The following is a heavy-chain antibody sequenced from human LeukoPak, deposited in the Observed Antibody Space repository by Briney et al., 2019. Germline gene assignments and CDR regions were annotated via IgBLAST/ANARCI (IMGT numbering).Heavy chain of an antibody. CDR1: GGTFSSYA. J-gene: IGHJ3*02. CDR3: ARAPGSASDAFAI. Sequence: GASVKVSCKASGGTFSSYAISWVRHAPGQGLEWRGGVIPIFGTANYAQKFQGRVTITTDESTSTAYMELRSLRSEDTAVYYCARAPGSASDAFAIWGQRTMVSVS. CDR2: VIPIFGTA. V-gene: IGHV1-69*05.